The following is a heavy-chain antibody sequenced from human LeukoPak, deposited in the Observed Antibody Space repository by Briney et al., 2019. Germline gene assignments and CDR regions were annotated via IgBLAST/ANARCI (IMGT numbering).Heavy chain of an antibody. Sequence: SETLSLTCTVAGGSTSSGGYYWRWIRQHPGKGLEWIGSINYNGVTYYNPSLKSRLTISVVDTSKNQFSLRLNSVTVADTAVYYCARSDYVWGNYRPIPDYWGQGTLVTVSS. CDR3: ARSDYVWGNYRPIPDY. J-gene: IGHJ4*02. CDR2: INYNGVT. D-gene: IGHD3-16*02. V-gene: IGHV4-31*03. CDR1: GGSTSSGGYY.